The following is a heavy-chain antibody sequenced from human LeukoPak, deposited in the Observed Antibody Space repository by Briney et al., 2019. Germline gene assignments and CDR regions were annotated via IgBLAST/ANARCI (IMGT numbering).Heavy chain of an antibody. Sequence: GGSLRLSCAASGFIYSHSAMSWVRQAPGKGLEWVSTITGSGDTTAYADSVKGRFTISRDNSRNRLYLQMSSLRAEDTAIFYCAKDHLKYASDPRGAFDLWGQGTAVIVPS. CDR2: ITGSGDTT. D-gene: IGHD2-8*01. CDR1: GFIYSHSA. CDR3: AKDHLKYASDPRGAFDL. V-gene: IGHV3-23*01. J-gene: IGHJ3*01.